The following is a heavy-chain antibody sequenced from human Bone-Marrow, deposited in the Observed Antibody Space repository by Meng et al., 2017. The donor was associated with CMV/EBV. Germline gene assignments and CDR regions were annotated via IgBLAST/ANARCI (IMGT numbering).Heavy chain of an antibody. D-gene: IGHD6-13*01. CDR1: GYSFITYW. Sequence: KVSCKGSGYSFITYWIGWVRQMPGKGLEWMGIIYPGDSDTRYSPSFQGQVTISADKSISTAYLQWSSLKASDTAMYYCARRGEMAAADWFDPWGQGTLVTVSS. CDR2: IYPGDSDT. V-gene: IGHV5-51*01. CDR3: ARRGEMAAADWFDP. J-gene: IGHJ5*02.